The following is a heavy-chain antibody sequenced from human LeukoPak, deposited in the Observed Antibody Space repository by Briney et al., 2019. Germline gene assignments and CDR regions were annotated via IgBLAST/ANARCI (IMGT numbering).Heavy chain of an antibody. J-gene: IGHJ4*02. D-gene: IGHD5-18*01. CDR1: GDSISSYY. CDR3: ARLRDLYSFFDY. V-gene: IGHV4-59*08. Sequence: PSETLSLTCTVSGDSISSYYWSWIRQPPGKGLEWIGYIYYSGSTNYSPSLKSRVTISVDTSKNQFSLMLSSVTAADTAVYYCARLRDLYSFFDYWGQGTLVTVSS. CDR2: IYYSGST.